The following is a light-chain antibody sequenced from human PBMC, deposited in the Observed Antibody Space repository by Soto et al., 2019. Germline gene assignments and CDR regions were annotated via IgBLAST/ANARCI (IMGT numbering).Light chain of an antibody. V-gene: IGLV1-36*01. J-gene: IGLJ1*01. CDR1: SSNIGTNA. CDR2: YDD. CDR3: APWDDSLNGFV. Sequence: QSVLTQPPSVSEAPRQRVTISCSGSSSNIGTNAVNWYQQLPGKAPKLLIYYDDLLPSGVSDRFSGSKSGTSASLAISGLQSEDEADYYCAPWDDSLNGFVFGTGTKVTVL.